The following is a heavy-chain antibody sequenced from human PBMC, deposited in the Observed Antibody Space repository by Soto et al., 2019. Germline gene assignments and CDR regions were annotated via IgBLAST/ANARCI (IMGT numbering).Heavy chain of an antibody. CDR1: GYTFARHG. CDR2: INVANGNT. J-gene: IGHJ6*02. CDR3: ARVFYGYYPLGDYYDYGVDF. V-gene: IGHV1-3*01. D-gene: IGHD4-17*01. Sequence: GASVKVSCKAFGYTFARHGIHWMRQAPGQRLESMAWINVANGNTKYSPTFQDRVILTRDTSASTAYMELTSLRIEDTAVFWCARVFYGYYPLGDYYDYGVDFWVQRTTVTVCS.